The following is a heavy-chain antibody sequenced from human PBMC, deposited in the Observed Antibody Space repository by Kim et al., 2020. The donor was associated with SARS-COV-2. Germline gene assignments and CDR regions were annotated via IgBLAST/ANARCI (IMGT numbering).Heavy chain of an antibody. D-gene: IGHD3-10*01. CDR1: GFTFSSYA. V-gene: IGHV3-23*01. Sequence: GGSLRLSCAASGFTFSSYAMSWVRQAPGKGLEWVSAISGSGGSTYYADSVKGRFTISRDNSKNTLYLQMNSLRAEDTAVYYCAKSPGSGSYYRGFFDYWGQGTLVTVSS. J-gene: IGHJ4*02. CDR3: AKSPGSGSYYRGFFDY. CDR2: ISGSGGST.